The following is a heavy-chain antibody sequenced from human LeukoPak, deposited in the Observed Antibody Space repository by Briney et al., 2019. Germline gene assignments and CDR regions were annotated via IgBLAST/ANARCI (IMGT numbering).Heavy chain of an antibody. V-gene: IGHV4-59*01. CDR3: ARDGLYYYGSGSYYNVGYFDY. CDR2: IYYSGST. CDR1: GGSISSYY. D-gene: IGHD3-10*01. J-gene: IGHJ4*02. Sequence: PSETLSLTCTVSGGSISSYYWSWIRQPPGKGLEWIGYIYYSGSTNYNPSLKSRVTISVDTSKNQFSLKLSSVTAADTAVYYCARDGLYYYGSGSYYNVGYFDYWGQGTLVTVSS.